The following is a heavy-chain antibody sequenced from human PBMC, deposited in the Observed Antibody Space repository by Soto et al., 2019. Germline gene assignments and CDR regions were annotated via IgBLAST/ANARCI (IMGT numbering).Heavy chain of an antibody. CDR1: GGTFSSYA. D-gene: IGHD3-16*01. J-gene: IGHJ6*02. CDR3: ARVGSLPYGMDV. V-gene: IGHV1-69*06. CDR2: ISPIFGTA. Sequence: SVPVSCKASGGTFSSYAISWVRQAPGQGLEWMGGISPIFGTANYAQKFQGRVTITADKSTSTAYMELSSLRSEDTAVYYCARVGSLPYGMDVWGQGTTVTVSS.